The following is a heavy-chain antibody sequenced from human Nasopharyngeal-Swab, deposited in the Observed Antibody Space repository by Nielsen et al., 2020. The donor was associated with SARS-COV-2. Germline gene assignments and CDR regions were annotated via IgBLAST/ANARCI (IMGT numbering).Heavy chain of an antibody. D-gene: IGHD3-22*01. V-gene: IGHV4-4*02. CDR3: ARQPDRYYYDSSGYSDY. Sequence: WIRQPPGKGLEWIGEIYHSGSTYYNPSLKSRVTISVDKSKNQFSLKLSSVTAADTAVYYCARQPDRYYYDSSGYSDYWGQGTLVTVSS. CDR2: IYHSGST. J-gene: IGHJ4*02.